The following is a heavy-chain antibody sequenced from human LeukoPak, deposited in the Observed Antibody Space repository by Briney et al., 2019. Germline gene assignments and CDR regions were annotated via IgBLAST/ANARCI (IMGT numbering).Heavy chain of an antibody. V-gene: IGHV3-21*01. CDR3: ARDLYYDSSRTFDY. J-gene: IGHJ4*02. D-gene: IGHD3-22*01. CDR2: ISSSSSYI. CDR1: GFPFNTYA. Sequence: GGSLRLSCSASGFPFNTYAIHWVRQAPGKGLEWVSSISSSSSYIYYADSVKGRFTISRDNAKNSLYLQMNSLRAEDTAVYYCARDLYYDSSRTFDYWGQGTLVTVSS.